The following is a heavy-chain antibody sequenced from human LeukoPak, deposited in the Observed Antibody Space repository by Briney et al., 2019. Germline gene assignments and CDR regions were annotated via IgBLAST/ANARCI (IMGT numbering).Heavy chain of an antibody. D-gene: IGHD2-2*02. Sequence: SETLSLTCAVYGGSFSAYYWSWIRQPPGKGLEWIGYIHYSGSTNCNPSLKSRVTISVDTPKNQFSLRLSSLTAADTAVYYCARYYCPSGTCYNFDYWGQGTLVTVSS. V-gene: IGHV4-59*01. CDR1: GGSFSAYY. J-gene: IGHJ4*02. CDR3: ARYYCPSGTCYNFDY. CDR2: IHYSGST.